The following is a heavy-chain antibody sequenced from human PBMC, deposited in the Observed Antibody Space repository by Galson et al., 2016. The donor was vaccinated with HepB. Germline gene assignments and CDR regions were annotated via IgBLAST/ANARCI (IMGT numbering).Heavy chain of an antibody. CDR2: IYWDDDT. Sequence: PALVKPTQTLTLTCNFSGFSLTTFGVGVGWLRQPPGKPLEWLALIYWDDDTRNSPSLKSRLTLTKDTSKNQVVLSVTNMDTVDTATYYCARSDRYFFDYWGQGTLVTVSS. CDR3: ARSDRYFFDY. CDR1: GFSLTTFGVG. J-gene: IGHJ4*02. V-gene: IGHV2-5*02. D-gene: IGHD1-14*01.